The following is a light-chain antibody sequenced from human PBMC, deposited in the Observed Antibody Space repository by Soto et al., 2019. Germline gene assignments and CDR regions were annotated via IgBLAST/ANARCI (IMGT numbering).Light chain of an antibody. CDR1: QSISTW. J-gene: IGKJ2*01. Sequence: DIQMTQSPSTLSASVGDRVTINCRASQSISTWLAWYQQKPGKAPKLLIYGASSLESGVPSRFSGSGSGTEFTLTISSLQPEDFATYYCQQYNSFPPTFGPGTKLEIK. V-gene: IGKV1-5*01. CDR2: GAS. CDR3: QQYNSFPPT.